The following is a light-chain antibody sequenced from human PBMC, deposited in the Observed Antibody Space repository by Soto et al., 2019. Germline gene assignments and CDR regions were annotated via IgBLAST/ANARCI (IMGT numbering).Light chain of an antibody. J-gene: IGKJ4*01. Sequence: DIVMTQSPGTLSVSPGERATLSCRASQSVSINLAWYQQKPGQAPRLLIYDASTRATGIPARFSGSGSGTEFTLTISSLQSKDFEVYYCQQYNNWDHLTFGGGTKVEIK. CDR1: QSVSIN. CDR3: QQYNNWDHLT. CDR2: DAS. V-gene: IGKV3D-15*01.